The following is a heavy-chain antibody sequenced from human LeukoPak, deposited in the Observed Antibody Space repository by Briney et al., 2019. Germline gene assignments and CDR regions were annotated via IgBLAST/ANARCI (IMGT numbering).Heavy chain of an antibody. D-gene: IGHD3-10*01. CDR1: GYTFTSYG. V-gene: IGHV1-18*01. CDR2: ISAYNGNT. Sequence: ASVKVSCKASGYTFTSYGISWVRQAPGQGLEWMGWISAYNGNTNYAQKLQGRVTMTTDTSTSTAYMELRSLRSDDTAVYYCARDLESRLVRGVRGAFDIWGQGTMVTDSS. J-gene: IGHJ3*02. CDR3: ARDLESRLVRGVRGAFDI.